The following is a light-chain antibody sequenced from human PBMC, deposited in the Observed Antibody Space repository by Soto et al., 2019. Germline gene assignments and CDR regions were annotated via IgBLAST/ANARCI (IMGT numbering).Light chain of an antibody. CDR3: QQYGSSPLT. J-gene: IGKJ4*01. CDR1: QSVSNNY. V-gene: IGKV3-20*01. Sequence: EIELTQSPGTLSLSPGERATLSCRASQSVSNNYLAWYQQKPGHAPRLLIYGASRRATGIPAWFSGSGSGTDFTLTISSLEPEDVAVYYCQQYGSSPLTFGGGTKVEIK. CDR2: GAS.